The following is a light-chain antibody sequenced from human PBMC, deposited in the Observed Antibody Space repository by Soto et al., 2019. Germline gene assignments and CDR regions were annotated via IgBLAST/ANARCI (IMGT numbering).Light chain of an antibody. CDR1: QSVSSY. V-gene: IGKV3-11*01. CDR3: QQRSNWQST. CDR2: DAS. Sequence: IVLTQSPATLSLSPGERATLSCRASQSVSSYLAWYQQKPGQAPRLLIYDASNRATGIPARFSGSGSGTAFTLTISSLEPEDFAGYYCQQRSNWQSTFGQGTKVEIK. J-gene: IGKJ1*01.